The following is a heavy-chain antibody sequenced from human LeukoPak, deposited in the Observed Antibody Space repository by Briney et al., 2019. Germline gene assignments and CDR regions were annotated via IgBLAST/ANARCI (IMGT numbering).Heavy chain of an antibody. CDR2: ISSSGSTT. J-gene: IGHJ6*04. V-gene: IGHV3-48*03. CDR3: AELGITIIRGV. Sequence: AGCRRLSCAASGFTFGSYEMSWVRQVAGEVLGWVSYISSSGSTTYYADSVKGRFTITRNNAKNSLYLQMNSLRAEDTAVYYCAELGITIIRGVWGKGTPVTISS. CDR1: GFTFGSYE. D-gene: IGHD3-10*01.